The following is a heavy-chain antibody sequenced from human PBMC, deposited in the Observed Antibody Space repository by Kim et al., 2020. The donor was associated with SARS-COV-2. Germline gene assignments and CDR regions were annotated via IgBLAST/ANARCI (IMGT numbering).Heavy chain of an antibody. Sequence: GGSLRLSCAASGFTFSSYSMNWVRQAPGKGLEWVSSISSSSSYIYYADSVKGRFTISRDNAKNSLYLQMNSLRAEDTAVYYCARARIAVALRAYYYGMDVWGQGTTVTVSS. D-gene: IGHD6-19*01. CDR2: ISSSSSYI. J-gene: IGHJ6*02. V-gene: IGHV3-21*01. CDR3: ARARIAVALRAYYYGMDV. CDR1: GFTFSSYS.